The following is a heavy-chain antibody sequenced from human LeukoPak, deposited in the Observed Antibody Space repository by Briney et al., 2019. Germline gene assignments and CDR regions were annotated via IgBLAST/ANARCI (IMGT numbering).Heavy chain of an antibody. CDR3: ARDRAVTQDWVEFDP. V-gene: IGHV3-33*01. J-gene: IGHJ5*02. CDR1: GFTFSSYG. CDR2: IWYDGSNK. D-gene: IGHD4-17*01. Sequence: PGGSLRLSCAASGFTFSSYGMHWDRQAPGKGLEWVAVIWYDGSNKYYADSVKGRFTISRDNSKNTLYLQMNSLRAEDTAVYFCARDRAVTQDWVEFDPWGQGTLVTVSS.